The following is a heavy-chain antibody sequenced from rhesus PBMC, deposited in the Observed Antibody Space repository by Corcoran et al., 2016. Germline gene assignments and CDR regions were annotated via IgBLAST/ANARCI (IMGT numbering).Heavy chain of an antibody. D-gene: IGHD6S26*01. J-gene: IGHJ4*01. CDR2: IYGRSPST. CDR1: GGSISDSYR. Sequence: QVQLQESGPGLVKPSETLSLTCAVSGGSISDSYRWSWIRHPPGKGLEWIGYIYGRSPSTKYNPTRKSRVTSSKYTAKTQLSLRLSSVTVADTAVYYCSRGPIAAGPDYWGQGVLVTVSS. V-gene: IGHV4S10*01. CDR3: SRGPIAAGPDY.